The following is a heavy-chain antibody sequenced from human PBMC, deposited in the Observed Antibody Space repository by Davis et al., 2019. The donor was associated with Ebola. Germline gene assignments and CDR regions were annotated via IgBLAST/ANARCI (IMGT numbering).Heavy chain of an antibody. CDR3: ARVSIAVALFDY. CDR1: GGSISSYY. D-gene: IGHD6-19*01. Sequence: MPSETLSLTCTVSGGSISSYYWSWIRQPPGKGLEWIGYIYYSGSTNYNPSLKSRVTISVDTSKNQFSLKLSSVTAADTAVYYCARVSIAVALFDYWGQGTLVTVSS. CDR2: IYYSGST. V-gene: IGHV4-59*01. J-gene: IGHJ4*02.